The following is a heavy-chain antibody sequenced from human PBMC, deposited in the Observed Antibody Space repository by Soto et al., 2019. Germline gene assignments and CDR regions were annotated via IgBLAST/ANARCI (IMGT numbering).Heavy chain of an antibody. CDR2: IYTSGST. J-gene: IGHJ4*02. CDR3: ARVAGAGFYYFDY. CDR1: GGSISSYY. V-gene: IGHV4-4*07. D-gene: IGHD6-13*01. Sequence: SATLSLTRTVSGGSISSYYWSWIRQPAGKGLEWIGRIYTSGSTNYNPALKSRVTMSVDTSKNQFSLKLSSVTAADTAVYYCARVAGAGFYYFDYWGRGTLVTVSS.